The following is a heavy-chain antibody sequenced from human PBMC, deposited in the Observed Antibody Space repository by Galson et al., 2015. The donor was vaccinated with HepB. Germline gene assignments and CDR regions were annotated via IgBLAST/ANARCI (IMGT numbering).Heavy chain of an antibody. V-gene: IGHV4-39*01. CDR3: ARHQVDTYRGDAFDI. D-gene: IGHD1-26*01. CDR1: GGSISSSTYY. J-gene: IGHJ3*02. Sequence: SETLSLTCTVSGGSISSSTYYWGWIRQPPGKGLEWIGSIYYSGSTYYNPSLKSRVTISVDTSKNQFSLKLSSVTAADTAVYYCARHQVDTYRGDAFDIWGQGTMVTVSS. CDR2: IYYSGST.